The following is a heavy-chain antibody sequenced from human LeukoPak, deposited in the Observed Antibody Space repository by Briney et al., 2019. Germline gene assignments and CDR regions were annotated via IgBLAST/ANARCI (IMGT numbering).Heavy chain of an antibody. Sequence: SETLSLTCTVSGGSISSSSYYWGWIRQPPGKGLEWIGSIYYSGSTYYNPSLKSRVTISVDTSKNQFSLKLSSVTAADTAVYYCARDKGSGWYYFDYWGQGTLVTVSS. V-gene: IGHV4-39*02. D-gene: IGHD6-13*01. CDR1: GGSISSSSYY. CDR3: ARDKGSGWYYFDY. J-gene: IGHJ4*02. CDR2: IYYSGST.